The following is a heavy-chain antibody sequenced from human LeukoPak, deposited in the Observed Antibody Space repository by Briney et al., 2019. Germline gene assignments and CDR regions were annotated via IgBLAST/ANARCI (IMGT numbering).Heavy chain of an antibody. Sequence: PGGSLRLSCAASGFTFSSYSMNWVRQAPGKGLEWVSYISSSSSTIYYADSVKGRFTMSRDNAKNSLYLQMNSLRAEDTAVYYCARETEDTAMVTFDYWGQGTLVTVSS. D-gene: IGHD5-18*01. V-gene: IGHV3-48*01. CDR2: ISSSSSTI. J-gene: IGHJ4*02. CDR3: ARETEDTAMVTFDY. CDR1: GFTFSSYS.